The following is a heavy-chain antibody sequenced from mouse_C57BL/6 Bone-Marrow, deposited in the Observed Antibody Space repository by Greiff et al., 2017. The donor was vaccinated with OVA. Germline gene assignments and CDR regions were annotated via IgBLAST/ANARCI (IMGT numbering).Heavy chain of an antibody. Sequence: EVKLMESGGDLVKPGGSLKLSCAASGFTFSSYGMSWVRQTPDKRLEWVATISSGGSYTYYPDSVKGRFTISRDNAKNTLYLQMSSLKSEDTAMYYCARHQTCPYDCYYSWFAYWGQGTLVTVSA. D-gene: IGHD2-3*01. CDR3: ARHQTCPYDCYYSWFAY. V-gene: IGHV5-6*01. CDR2: ISSGGSYT. CDR1: GFTFSSYG. J-gene: IGHJ3*01.